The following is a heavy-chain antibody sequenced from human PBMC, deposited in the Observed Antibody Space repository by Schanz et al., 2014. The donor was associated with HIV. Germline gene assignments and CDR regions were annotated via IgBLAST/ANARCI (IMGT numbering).Heavy chain of an antibody. Sequence: EVQLLESGGGLVQPGGSLRLSCAVSGFTISSNYMSWVRQAPGKGLEWVSVVYIGDSTFYANSVKGRFTISRDNSKNTLYLQMNSLRAEDTAIYYCAKENPINYYSHGGPIDIWGQGTMLTVSS. CDR1: GFTISSNY. CDR3: AKENPINYYSHGGPIDI. V-gene: IGHV3-66*01. J-gene: IGHJ3*02. D-gene: IGHD3-10*01. CDR2: VYIGDST.